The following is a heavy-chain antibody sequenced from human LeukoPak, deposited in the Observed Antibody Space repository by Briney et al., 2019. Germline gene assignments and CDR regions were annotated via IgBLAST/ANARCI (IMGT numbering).Heavy chain of an antibody. J-gene: IGHJ4*02. CDR3: ARGGRGCCSSSSCYFDS. V-gene: IGHV6-1*01. CDR2: TYYRPKWYN. CDR1: GDSVSSNSAA. D-gene: IGHD2-2*01. Sequence: SQTLSLTCAISGDSVSSNSAAWNWIRQSPSRGLEWLGRTYYRPKWYNDYAVSVKSRITINPDTSKNQFSLQLNSVTPEDTAIYYCARGGRGCCSSSSCYFDSWGQGALVTVSS.